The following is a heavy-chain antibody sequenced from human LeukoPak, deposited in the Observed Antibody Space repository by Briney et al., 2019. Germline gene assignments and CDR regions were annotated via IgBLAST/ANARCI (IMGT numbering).Heavy chain of an antibody. CDR1: GDSVSSNSVT. J-gene: IGHJ5*02. V-gene: IGHV6-1*01. Sequence: SQTLSLTCAISGDSVSSNSVTWNWIRQSPSRGLEWLGRTYYRSTWYNDYAVSVRGRITVNPDTSKNQFSLRLNSVTPEDTAVYYCARRLTQYDCFDPWGQGIQVTVSS. CDR3: ARRLTQYDCFDP. CDR2: TYYRSTWYN. D-gene: IGHD2-2*01.